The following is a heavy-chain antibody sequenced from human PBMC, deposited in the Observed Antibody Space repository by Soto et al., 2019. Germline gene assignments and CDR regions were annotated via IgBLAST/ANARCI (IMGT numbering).Heavy chain of an antibody. CDR2: IDPSDSYT. CDR3: AGTKGSYYYDSSGYRTMLFDY. J-gene: IGHJ4*02. CDR1: GYSFTSYW. Sequence: GESLKISCKGSGYSFTSYWISWVRQMPGKGLEWMGRIDPSDSYTNYSPSFQGHVTISADKSISTAYLQWSSLKASDTAMYYCAGTKGSYYYDSSGYRTMLFDYWGQGTLVTVSS. V-gene: IGHV5-10-1*01. D-gene: IGHD3-22*01.